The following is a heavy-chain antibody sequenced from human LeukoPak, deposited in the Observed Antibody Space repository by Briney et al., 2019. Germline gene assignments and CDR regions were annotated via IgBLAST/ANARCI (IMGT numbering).Heavy chain of an antibody. CDR2: ISYDGSNK. CDR1: GFTFSSYA. D-gene: IGHD1-14*01. Sequence: GGSLRLSCAASGFTFSSYAMHWVRQAPGKGLEWVAVISYDGSNKYYADSVKGRFTISRDNSKNTLYLQMNSLRAEDTAVYYCARDRSPEFHMTTSMGVWGQGTTVTVSS. V-gene: IGHV3-30-3*01. CDR3: ARDRSPEFHMTTSMGV. J-gene: IGHJ6*02.